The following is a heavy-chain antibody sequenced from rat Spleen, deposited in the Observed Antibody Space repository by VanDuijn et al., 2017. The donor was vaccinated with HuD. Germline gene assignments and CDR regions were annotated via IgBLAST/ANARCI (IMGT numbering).Heavy chain of an antibody. CDR2: ISLGGGKT. D-gene: IGHD4-4*01. J-gene: IGHJ1*01. CDR3: ARRGNSVYWNFDF. Sequence: EVQLVESGGGLVQPGRSMKLSCAASGFTFSHFYMAWVRQAPTKGLEWVASISLGGGKTYSRDSVKGRFTISRDNAKSTLYLQMDSLRSEDTATYYCARRGNSVYWNFDFWGPGTMVTVSS. CDR1: GFTFSHFY. V-gene: IGHV5-25*01.